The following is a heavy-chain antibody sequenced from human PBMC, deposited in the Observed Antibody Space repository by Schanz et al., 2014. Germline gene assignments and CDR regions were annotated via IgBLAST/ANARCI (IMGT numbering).Heavy chain of an antibody. J-gene: IGHJ4*02. CDR2: LNPDSGET. CDR3: ARGGVLVLPPGTVKKGNDY. D-gene: IGHD3-10*01. Sequence: QVQLVQSGAEVKKPGASVKVSCKTSGYSFSDYFIHWVRQAPGQGLEWMGWLNPDSGETLYAQRFQGRVTLTRDTSNRTAYMDLRSLLSDDAAVYFCARGGVLVLPPGTVKKGNDYWGQGTLVTVSS. CDR1: GYSFSDYF. V-gene: IGHV1-2*02.